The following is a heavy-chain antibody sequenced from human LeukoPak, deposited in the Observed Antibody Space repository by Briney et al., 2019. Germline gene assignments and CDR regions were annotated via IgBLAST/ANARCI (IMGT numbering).Heavy chain of an antibody. V-gene: IGHV4-59*01. D-gene: IGHD3-22*01. CDR2: IYYSGST. Sequence: PSETLSLTCTVSGGSISSYYWSWIRQPPGKGLEWIGYIYYSGSTNYNPSLKSRVTISVDTSKNQFSLKLSSVTAADTAVYYCARVGYYDSSGYYYLSWYFDLWGRGTLATVSS. CDR1: GGSISSYY. J-gene: IGHJ2*01. CDR3: ARVGYYDSSGYYYLSWYFDL.